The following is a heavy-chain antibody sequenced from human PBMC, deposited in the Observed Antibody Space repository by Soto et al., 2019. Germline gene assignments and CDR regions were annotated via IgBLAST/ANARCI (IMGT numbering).Heavy chain of an antibody. CDR1: GGSISSSSYY. Sequence: PSETLSLTCTVSGGSISSSSYYWGWIRQPPGKGLEWIGSIYYSGSTYYNPSLKSRVTISVDTSKNQFSLKLSSVTAADTSVYYCARSENDYSTFDYWGQGTLVTVSS. CDR2: IYYSGST. CDR3: ARSENDYSTFDY. J-gene: IGHJ4*02. V-gene: IGHV4-39*01. D-gene: IGHD3-16*01.